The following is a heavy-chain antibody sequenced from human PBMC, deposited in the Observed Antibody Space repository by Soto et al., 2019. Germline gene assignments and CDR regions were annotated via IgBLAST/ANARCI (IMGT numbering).Heavy chain of an antibody. J-gene: IGHJ3*02. V-gene: IGHV4-31*03. CDR1: GGSISSGGYY. CDR2: IYYSGST. D-gene: IGHD1-7*01. Sequence: QVQLQESGPGLVKPSQTLSLTCTVSGGSISSGGYYWSWIRQHPGRGLEWIGYIYYSGSTYYNPSRTCRVTISVDTSKNQCDLKLSSVTAADTAVYYCARDVYRCDWNYGSMDDAFDIWGQGTMVTVSS. CDR3: ARDVYRCDWNYGSMDDAFDI.